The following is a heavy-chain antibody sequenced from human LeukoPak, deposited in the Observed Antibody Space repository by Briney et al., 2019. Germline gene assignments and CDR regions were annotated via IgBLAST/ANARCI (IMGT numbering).Heavy chain of an antibody. J-gene: IGHJ2*01. D-gene: IGHD6-13*01. CDR1: GFTFDDYA. V-gene: IGHV3-9*01. CDR3: AKDIQGSSWSYWYFDL. Sequence: GRSLRLSCAASGFTFDDYAMHWVRQAPGKGLEWVSGISWNSGSIGYADSVKGRFTISRDNAKNSLYLQMNSLRAEDTALYYCAKDIQGSSWSYWYFDLWGRGTLVTVSS. CDR2: ISWNSGSI.